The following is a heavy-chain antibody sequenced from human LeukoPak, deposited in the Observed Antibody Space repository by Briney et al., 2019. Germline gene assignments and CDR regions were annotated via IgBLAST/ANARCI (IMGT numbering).Heavy chain of an antibody. Sequence: GSLVKVSCKASGGTFSSYAISWVRQAPGQGLEWMGGIIPIFGTANYAQKFQGRVTITADKSTSTAYMELSSLRSEDTAVYYCARSFDIGRFPRTPYYYYYYMDVWGKGTTVTVSS. D-gene: IGHD1-1*01. V-gene: IGHV1-69*06. CDR2: IIPIFGTA. CDR1: GGTFSSYA. J-gene: IGHJ6*03. CDR3: ARSFDIGRFPRTPYYYYYYMDV.